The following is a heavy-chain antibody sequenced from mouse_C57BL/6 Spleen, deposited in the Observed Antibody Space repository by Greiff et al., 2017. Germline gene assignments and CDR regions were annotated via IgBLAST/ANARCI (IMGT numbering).Heavy chain of an antibody. J-gene: IGHJ2*01. Sequence: QVHVKQSGAELVKPGASVKLSCKASGYTFTSYWMHWVKQRPGRGLEWIGRIDPNSGGTKYNEKFKSKATLTVAKPSITAYMQLSSLTSEDSAVYYCARFLYDGYYRYYFDYWGQGTTLTVSS. D-gene: IGHD2-3*01. CDR3: ARFLYDGYYRYYFDY. CDR1: GYTFTSYW. CDR2: IDPNSGGT. V-gene: IGHV1-72*01.